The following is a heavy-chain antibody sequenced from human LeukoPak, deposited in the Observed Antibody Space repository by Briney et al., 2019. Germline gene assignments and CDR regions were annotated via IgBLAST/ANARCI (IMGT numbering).Heavy chain of an antibody. J-gene: IGHJ4*02. CDR3: ARDIRRVRDDSSGYEVDY. V-gene: IGHV1-46*01. CDR2: INPSGGST. CDR1: GYTFTSYY. D-gene: IGHD3-22*01. Sequence: ASVKVSCKASGYTFTSYYMHWVRQAPGQGLEWMGIINPSGGSTSYAQKSQGRVTMTRDTSTSTVYMELSSLRSEDTAVYYCARDIRRVRDDSSGYEVDYWGQGTLVTVSS.